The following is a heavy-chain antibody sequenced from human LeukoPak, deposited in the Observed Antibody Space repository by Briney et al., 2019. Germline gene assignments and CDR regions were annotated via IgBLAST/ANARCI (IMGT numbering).Heavy chain of an antibody. D-gene: IGHD6-19*01. CDR2: IYYSGST. CDR3: ARAALSSGWYFY. CDR1: GGSISSYY. Sequence: SETLSLTCTVSGGSISSYYWSWIRQPPGKGLEWIGYIYYSGSTNYNPSLKSRVTISVDTSKNQISLKLSSVTAADTAVYYCARAALSSGWYFYWGQGTLVTVSS. V-gene: IGHV4-59*01. J-gene: IGHJ4*02.